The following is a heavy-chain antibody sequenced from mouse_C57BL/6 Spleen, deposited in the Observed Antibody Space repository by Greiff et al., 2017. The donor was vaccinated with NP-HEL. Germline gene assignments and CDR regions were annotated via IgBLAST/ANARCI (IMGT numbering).Heavy chain of an antibody. CDR3: TPLYYGSSYYFDY. D-gene: IGHD1-1*01. CDR2: IDPEDGDT. CDR1: GFNIKDYY. J-gene: IGHJ2*01. Sequence: VQLQQSGAELVRPGASVKLSCTASGFNIKDYYMHWVKQRPEQGLEWIGRIDPEDGDTEYAPKFQGKATMTADTSSNTAYLQLSSLTSEDTAVYYCTPLYYGSSYYFDYWGQGTTLTVSS. V-gene: IGHV14-1*01.